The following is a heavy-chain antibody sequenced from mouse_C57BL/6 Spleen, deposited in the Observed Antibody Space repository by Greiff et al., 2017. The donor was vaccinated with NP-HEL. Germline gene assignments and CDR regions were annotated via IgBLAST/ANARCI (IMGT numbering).Heavy chain of an antibody. CDR1: GYTFTSYW. CDR3: ARSGSNYLRPTVWYFDV. V-gene: IGHV1-52*01. CDR2: IDPSDSET. J-gene: IGHJ1*03. Sequence: QVQLQQPGAELVRPGSSVKLSCKASGYTFTSYWMHWVKQRPIQGLEWIGNIDPSDSETHYTQKFKDKATLTVDKSSSTAYMQLSSLTSEDSAVYYCARSGSNYLRPTVWYFDVWGTGTTVTVSS. D-gene: IGHD2-5*01.